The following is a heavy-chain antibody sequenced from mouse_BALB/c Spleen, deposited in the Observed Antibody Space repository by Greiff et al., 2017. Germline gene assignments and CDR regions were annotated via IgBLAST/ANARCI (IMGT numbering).Heavy chain of an antibody. CDR3: TRSIYYGNYEDD. J-gene: IGHJ2*01. D-gene: IGHD2-1*01. V-gene: IGHV1-69*02. Sequence: VQVVESGPELVKPGASVKLSCKASGYTFTSYWINWVKQRPGQGLEWIGNIYPSDSYTNYNQKFKDKATLTVDKSSSTAYMQLSSPTSEDSAVYYCTRSIYYGNYEDDWGQGTTLTVSS. CDR1: GYTFTSYW. CDR2: IYPSDSYT.